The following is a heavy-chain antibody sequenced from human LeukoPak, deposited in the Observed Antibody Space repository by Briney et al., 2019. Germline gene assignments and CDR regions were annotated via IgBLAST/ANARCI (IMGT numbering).Heavy chain of an antibody. D-gene: IGHD3-22*01. CDR3: ARGPEDYYDSSGYSPFDY. CDR2: INHSGST. CDR1: GGSFSGYY. J-gene: IGHJ4*02. Sequence: SETLSLTCAVYGGSFSGYYWSWIRQPPGKGLEWIGEINHSGSTNYNPSLKSRVTVSVDTSTNQFPLKLSSVTAADTAVYYCARGPEDYYDSSGYSPFDYWGQGTLVTVSS. V-gene: IGHV4-34*01.